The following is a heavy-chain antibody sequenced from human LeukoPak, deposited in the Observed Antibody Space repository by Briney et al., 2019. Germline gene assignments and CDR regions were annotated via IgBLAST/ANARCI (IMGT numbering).Heavy chain of an antibody. CDR3: ARGGRKNLDQLGRRGDY. Sequence: ASVKVSCKASGYTFTDYYIHWVRQAPGQGREWMGWINPNSGGTNYTHSLQGRLTITSDTSIRAAHIEWSRQRADHTAGYYCARGGRKNLDQLGRRGDYWGQGTLVTVSS. CDR2: INPNSGGT. J-gene: IGHJ4*02. CDR1: GYTFTDYY. V-gene: IGHV1-2*02. D-gene: IGHD7-27*01.